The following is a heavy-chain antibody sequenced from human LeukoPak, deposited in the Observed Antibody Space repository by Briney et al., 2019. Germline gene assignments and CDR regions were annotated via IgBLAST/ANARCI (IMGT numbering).Heavy chain of an antibody. Sequence: GGSLRLSCAASGFTLINYWMRWARQAPGKGQVWVSGINPDGSSSTYGDSVEGRFTISRDNAKNTLYLQMNSLRAEDTAVYYCARDTDVGDVWGKGTAVTVSS. CDR2: INPDGSSS. CDR3: ARDTDVGDV. D-gene: IGHD3-10*02. V-gene: IGHV3-74*01. CDR1: GFTLINYW. J-gene: IGHJ6*04.